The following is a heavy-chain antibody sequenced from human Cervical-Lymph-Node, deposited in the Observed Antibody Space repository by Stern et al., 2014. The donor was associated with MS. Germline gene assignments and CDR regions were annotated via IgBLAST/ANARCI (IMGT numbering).Heavy chain of an antibody. CDR3: AHRYLTRWFDP. J-gene: IGHJ5*02. V-gene: IGHV2-5*02. D-gene: IGHD3-9*01. CDR1: GFSLSTSGVG. CDR2: IFWDDDK. Sequence: VTLKESGPTLVKPTQTLTLTCTFSGFSLSTSGVGVGWIRQPPGKALEWLALIFWDDDKRYSPFLKSRLTITKDTSKNQVVLTMTNMDPVDTATYFCAHRYLTRWFDPWGQGTLVTVSS.